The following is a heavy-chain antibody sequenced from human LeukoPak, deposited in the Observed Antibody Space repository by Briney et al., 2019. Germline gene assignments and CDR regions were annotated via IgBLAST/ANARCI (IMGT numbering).Heavy chain of an antibody. Sequence: GGSLRLSCAASGFTFSSYAMHWVRQAPGKGLEWVSVIYKGGNTYYIDSVKGRFTISRDTSKNTLYLQMNSLRAEDTAAYYCASRHCSGGGCYFAGADPFDYWGQGTLVTVSS. V-gene: IGHV3-NL1*01. J-gene: IGHJ4*02. CDR2: IYKGGNT. D-gene: IGHD2-15*01. CDR1: GFTFSSYA. CDR3: ASRHCSGGGCYFAGADPFDY.